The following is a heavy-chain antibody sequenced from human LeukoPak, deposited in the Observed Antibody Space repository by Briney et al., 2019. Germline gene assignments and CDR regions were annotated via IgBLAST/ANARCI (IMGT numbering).Heavy chain of an antibody. J-gene: IGHJ4*02. CDR3: SILAVASDFDY. D-gene: IGHD6-19*01. V-gene: IGHV3-33*01. Sequence: PGGSLRLSCTVSVFSFSSYDMHWVRQAPGKGLEWVAAIKYYGNNKYYVESVKGRFTISRDNSRNILYLQMSSLRVEDTAVYSCSILAVASDFDYWGQGTLVTVSS. CDR1: VFSFSSYD. CDR2: IKYYGNNK.